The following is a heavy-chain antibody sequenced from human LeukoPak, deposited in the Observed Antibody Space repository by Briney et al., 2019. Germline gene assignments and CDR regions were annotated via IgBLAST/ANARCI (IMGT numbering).Heavy chain of an antibody. CDR1: GGSFSGYY. CDR2: INHSGST. D-gene: IGHD3-22*01. Sequence: SETLSLTCAVYGGSFSGYYWSWIRQPPGKGLEWIGEINHSGSTNYNPSLKSRVTISVDTSKNQSSLKLSSVTAADTAVYYCARGGYYDSSGPYRAYEDCWGQGTLVTVSS. CDR3: ARGGYYDSSGPYRAYEDC. J-gene: IGHJ4*02. V-gene: IGHV4-34*01.